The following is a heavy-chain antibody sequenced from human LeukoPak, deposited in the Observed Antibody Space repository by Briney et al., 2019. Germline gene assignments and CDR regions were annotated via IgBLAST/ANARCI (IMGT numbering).Heavy chain of an antibody. CDR1: GGSISSSYY. J-gene: IGHJ4*02. CDR3: AIAARPQFDFDY. Sequence: SETLSLTCTVSGGSISSSYYWDWIRQPPGKGLEWIGSVYYSGNTHYNPSLKSRVTISEDTSKNQFSLKLSSVTAADTAVYYCAIAARPQFDFDYWGQGALVTVSS. D-gene: IGHD6-6*01. V-gene: IGHV4-39*02. CDR2: VYYSGNT.